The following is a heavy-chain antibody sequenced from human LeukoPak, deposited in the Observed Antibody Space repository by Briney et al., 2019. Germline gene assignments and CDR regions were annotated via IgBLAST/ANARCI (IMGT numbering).Heavy chain of an antibody. CDR3: SMDKRGYSYAKSGDFDY. J-gene: IGHJ4*02. Sequence: SVKVSCKASGGTFSRYAISWVREAPGQGLEWMGGIIPIFGTANYAQKFQGRVTITTDESTSTAYMELSSLRSEDTAVYYCSMDKRGYSYAKSGDFDYWGQGTLVTVSS. CDR2: IIPIFGTA. V-gene: IGHV1-69*05. D-gene: IGHD5-18*01. CDR1: GGTFSRYA.